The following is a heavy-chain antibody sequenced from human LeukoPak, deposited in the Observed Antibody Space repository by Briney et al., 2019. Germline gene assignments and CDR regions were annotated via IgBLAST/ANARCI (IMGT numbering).Heavy chain of an antibody. Sequence: SETLSLTCTVSGGSISSYYWSWIRQPPGKGLEWIGYIYYSGSTNYNPSLKSRVTISVDTSKNQFSLKLSSVTAADTAVYYCTRERSNSSGPDAFDIWGQGTMVTVSS. V-gene: IGHV4-59*12. D-gene: IGHD4-11*01. J-gene: IGHJ3*02. CDR1: GGSISSYY. CDR3: TRERSNSSGPDAFDI. CDR2: IYYSGST.